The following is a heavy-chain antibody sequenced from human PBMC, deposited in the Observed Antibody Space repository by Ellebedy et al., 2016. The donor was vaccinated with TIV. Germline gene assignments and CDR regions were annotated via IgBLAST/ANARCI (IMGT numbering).Heavy chain of an antibody. CDR1: GFSLTTSDVA. CDR2: LYGADDK. J-gene: IGHJ2*01. D-gene: IGHD2-8*01. V-gene: IGHV2-5*02. Sequence: SGPTLVKPTQTLTLTCTFFGFSLTTSDVAVGWIRQPPGKALEWLALLYGADDKHYSPSLKSRLTITKDTSKTQVVLTMANMDPVDTATYSCAHREKMGPDAWYFDLWGRGTLVTVSS. CDR3: AHREKMGPDAWYFDL.